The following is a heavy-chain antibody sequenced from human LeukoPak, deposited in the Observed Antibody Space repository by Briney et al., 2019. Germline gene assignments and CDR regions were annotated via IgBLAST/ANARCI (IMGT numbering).Heavy chain of an antibody. V-gene: IGHV3-49*03. CDR2: IRSKAYGGTT. D-gene: IGHD2-2*02. CDR3: TTYCSSTSCYNRSDAFDI. Sequence: GGSLRLSCTASGFTFGDYAMSWFRQAPGKGLEWVGFIRSKAYGGTTEYAASVKGRFTISRDDSKSIAYLQMNSLKTEDTAVYYCTTYCSSTSCYNRSDAFDIWGQGTMVTVSS. CDR1: GFTFGDYA. J-gene: IGHJ3*02.